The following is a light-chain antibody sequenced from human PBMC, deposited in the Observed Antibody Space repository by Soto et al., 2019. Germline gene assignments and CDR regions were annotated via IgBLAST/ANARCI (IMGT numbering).Light chain of an antibody. J-gene: IGKJ1*01. CDR1: QSISSY. V-gene: IGKV3-11*01. CDR2: DAS. CDR3: QQRSNWPWT. Sequence: EIVLTQSPATLSLPPGERATLSCRASQSISSYLAWYQHKPGQAPRLLIYDASNRATGIPARFSGSGSGTDFTLTISSLEPEDFAVYYCQQRSNWPWTFGQGTKVDIK.